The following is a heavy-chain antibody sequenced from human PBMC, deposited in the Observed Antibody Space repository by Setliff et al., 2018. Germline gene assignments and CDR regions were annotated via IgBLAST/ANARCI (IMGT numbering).Heavy chain of an antibody. V-gene: IGHV4-39*01. Sequence: SETLSLTCTVSDDSFTSSRYYWGWIRQAPGSGLEWIGRISYSGTPYYNASVESRVTIFIDTSRNQFSLELRSVTVADTATYYCVRPGGTTVVARHFDYWGSGILVTVSS. J-gene: IGHJ4*01. CDR3: VRPGGTTVVARHFDY. CDR2: ISYSGTP. CDR1: DDSFTSSRYY. D-gene: IGHD2-15*01.